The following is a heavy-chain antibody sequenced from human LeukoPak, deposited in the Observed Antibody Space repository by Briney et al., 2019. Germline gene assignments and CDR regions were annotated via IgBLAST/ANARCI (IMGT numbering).Heavy chain of an antibody. D-gene: IGHD6-19*01. CDR3: ARDSGWFRFDY. CDR1: GFTFSSFW. CDR2: IKEDGSQK. V-gene: IGHV3-7*03. Sequence: PGGSLRLSCAASGFTFSSFWMTWVRQAPGKGLEWVANIKEDGSQKYYVDSVKGRFTISRDNAKNSPFLQTNSLRVDDTAVYYCARDSGWFRFDYWGQGTLVTVSS. J-gene: IGHJ4*02.